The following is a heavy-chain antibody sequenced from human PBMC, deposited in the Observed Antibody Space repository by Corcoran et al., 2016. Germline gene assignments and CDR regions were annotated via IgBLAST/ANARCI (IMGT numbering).Heavy chain of an antibody. CDR1: GGSISSSSYY. CDR3: ARGDYYDSSGLVDY. Sequence: QLQLQESGPGLVKPSETLSLTCTVSGGSISSSSYYWGWIRQPPGKGLEWIGSIYYSGSTYYNPSLKSLVTISVDTSKNQFSLKLSSVTAADTAVYYCARGDYYDSSGLVDYWGQGTLVTVSS. V-gene: IGHV4-39*07. CDR2: IYYSGST. D-gene: IGHD3-22*01. J-gene: IGHJ4*02.